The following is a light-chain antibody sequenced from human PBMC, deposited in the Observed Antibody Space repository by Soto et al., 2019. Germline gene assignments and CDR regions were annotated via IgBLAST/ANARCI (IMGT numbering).Light chain of an antibody. CDR1: QTINTY. Sequence: DIQMTQSPSSLSASVGDRVTITCRASQTINTYLNWYQQKSGTVPKLLIYATSNLQSGVPSRFSGSGSETDFSLTINSLQPEDFASYYCQQTYSTPYTFGPGTRLEIK. J-gene: IGKJ2*01. CDR2: ATS. CDR3: QQTYSTPYT. V-gene: IGKV1-39*01.